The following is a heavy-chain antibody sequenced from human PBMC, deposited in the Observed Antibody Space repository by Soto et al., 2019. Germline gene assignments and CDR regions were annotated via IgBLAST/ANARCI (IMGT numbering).Heavy chain of an antibody. CDR1: GGSMRNYY. D-gene: IGHD4-17*01. CDR3: ARETYGDYVGYFAP. V-gene: IGHV4-59*01. J-gene: IGHJ5*02. CDR2: IFYSGST. Sequence: SETLSLTCTVSGGSMRNYYWSWIRKPPGRGLEWIGHIFYSGSTSYNPALRSRVTMSVDTSKSQFSLKLSSVTAADTAVYYCARETYGDYVGYFAPWGQGILVTVSS.